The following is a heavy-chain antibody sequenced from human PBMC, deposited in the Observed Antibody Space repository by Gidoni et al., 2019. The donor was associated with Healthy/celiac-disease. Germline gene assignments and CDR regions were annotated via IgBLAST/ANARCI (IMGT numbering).Heavy chain of an antibody. CDR1: GFTFRSHG. CDR3: AREGYDSSRDAFDI. CDR2: IWYDGSNK. Sequence: QVQLVESGGGVVQPGTSLRLSCAASGFTFRSHGMHWVRQAPGKGLEWVAVIWYDGSNKDYADSVKGRFTISRDNSKNTLYLQMNSLRAEDTAVYYCAREGYDSSRDAFDIWGQGTMVTVSS. J-gene: IGHJ3*02. D-gene: IGHD3-22*01. V-gene: IGHV3-33*01.